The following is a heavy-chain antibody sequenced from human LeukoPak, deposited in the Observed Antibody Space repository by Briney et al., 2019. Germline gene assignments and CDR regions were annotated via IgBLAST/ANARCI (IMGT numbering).Heavy chain of an antibody. V-gene: IGHV4-34*01. Sequence: SETLSLTCAVSGGSFSAYYWGWIRQPPGKGLEWMGEINHSGATNYNQSLKSRVTISVDTSKNQFSVKLSSVTAADTAVYYCATSIKYTGYDWVNWFDPWGQGTLVTVSS. J-gene: IGHJ5*02. D-gene: IGHD5-12*01. CDR2: INHSGAT. CDR3: ATSIKYTGYDWVNWFDP. CDR1: GGSFSAYY.